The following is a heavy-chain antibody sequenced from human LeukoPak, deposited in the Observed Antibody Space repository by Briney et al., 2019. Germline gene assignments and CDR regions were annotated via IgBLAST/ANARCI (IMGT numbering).Heavy chain of an antibody. D-gene: IGHD6-13*01. J-gene: IGHJ4*02. CDR3: ARPLESSSWDFDY. V-gene: IGHV3-48*03. Sequence: GGSLRLSCAASGFTFSSYEMNWVRQAPGKGLEWVSYISSSGSTIYCADSVKGRFTISRDNAKNSLYLQMNSLRAEDTAVYYCARPLESSSWDFDYWGQGTLVTVSS. CDR2: ISSSGSTI. CDR1: GFTFSSYE.